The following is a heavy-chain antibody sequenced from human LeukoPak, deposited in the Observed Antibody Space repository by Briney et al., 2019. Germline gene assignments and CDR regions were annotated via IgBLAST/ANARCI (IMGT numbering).Heavy chain of an antibody. CDR1: GGSISYYY. Sequence: PSEPLSLTCTVSGGSISYYYWSWIRQPTGKGLELIGYIYYSGSTIYNPSLKSRVTISVDTSKTQFSLKLTSVTAADTAVYYCARVWSSRKAFDIWGQGTMVTVSS. J-gene: IGHJ3*02. CDR2: IYYSGST. CDR3: ARVWSSRKAFDI. D-gene: IGHD3-16*01. V-gene: IGHV4-59*01.